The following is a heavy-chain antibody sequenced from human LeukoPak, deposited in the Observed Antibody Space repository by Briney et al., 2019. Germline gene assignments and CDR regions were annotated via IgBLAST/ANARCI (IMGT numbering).Heavy chain of an antibody. Sequence: SETLSLTCTVSGGSISSYYWSWIRQPPGKELEWIGYIYYSGSTNYNPSLKSRVTISVDTSKNQFSLKLSSVTAADTAVYYCARGYSGYDPDYWGQGTLVTVSS. V-gene: IGHV4-59*01. CDR1: GGSISSYY. CDR2: IYYSGST. CDR3: ARGYSGYDPDY. D-gene: IGHD5-12*01. J-gene: IGHJ4*02.